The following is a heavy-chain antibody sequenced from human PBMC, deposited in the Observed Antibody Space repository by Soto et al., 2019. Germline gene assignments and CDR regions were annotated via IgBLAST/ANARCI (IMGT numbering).Heavy chain of an antibody. V-gene: IGHV3-74*01. CDR3: AQTTPSIHWFDP. Sequence: PGGSLRLSCAASGFTFSSYWMHWVRQAPGKGLVWVSRINSDGSSTSYADSVKGRFTISRDNAKNTLYLQMNSLRAEDTAVYFCAQTTPSIHWFDPWGQGTLVTVSS. J-gene: IGHJ5*02. CDR1: GFTFSSYW. CDR2: INSDGSST. D-gene: IGHD1-1*01.